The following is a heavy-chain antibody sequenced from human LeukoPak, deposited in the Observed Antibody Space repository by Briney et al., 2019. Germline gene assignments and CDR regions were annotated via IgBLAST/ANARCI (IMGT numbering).Heavy chain of an antibody. CDR1: GFTFSSYA. CDR3: ARVGSGYYTDY. J-gene: IGHJ4*02. CDR2: ISSDGGST. Sequence: GGSPRLSCAASGFTFSSYAMYWVRQAPGKGLEYVSAISSDGGSTYYANSVKGRFTISRDNSKNTLYLQMGSLRAEDMAVYYCARVGSGYYTDYWGQGTLVTVSS. V-gene: IGHV3-64*01. D-gene: IGHD3-3*01.